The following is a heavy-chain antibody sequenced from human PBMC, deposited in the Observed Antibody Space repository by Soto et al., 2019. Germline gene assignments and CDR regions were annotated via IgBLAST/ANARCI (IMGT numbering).Heavy chain of an antibody. D-gene: IGHD2-15*01. V-gene: IGHV4-31*03. J-gene: IGHJ5*02. CDR1: GGSISSGGYY. CDR3: ARARTVVAATLKGSNWFDP. Sequence: PSETLSLTCTVSGGSISSGGYYWSWIRQHPGKGLEWIGYIYYSGSTYYNPSLKSRVTISVDTSKNQFSLKLSSVTAADTAVYYCARARTVVAATLKGSNWFDPWGQGTLVTVSS. CDR2: IYYSGST.